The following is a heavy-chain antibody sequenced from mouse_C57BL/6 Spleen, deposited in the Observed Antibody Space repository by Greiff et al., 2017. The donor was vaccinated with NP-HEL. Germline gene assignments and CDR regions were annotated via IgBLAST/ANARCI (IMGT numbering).Heavy chain of an antibody. CDR3: ARSLTTVVAREGY. D-gene: IGHD1-1*01. Sequence: QVQLQQSGAELVKPGASVKLSCKASGYTFTSYWMHWVKQRPGQGLEWIGMIHPNSGSTNYNEKFKSKATLTVDKSSSTAYMQLSSLTSEDSAVYYCARSLTTVVAREGYWGQGTTLTVSS. CDR1: GYTFTSYW. J-gene: IGHJ2*01. V-gene: IGHV1-64*01. CDR2: IHPNSGST.